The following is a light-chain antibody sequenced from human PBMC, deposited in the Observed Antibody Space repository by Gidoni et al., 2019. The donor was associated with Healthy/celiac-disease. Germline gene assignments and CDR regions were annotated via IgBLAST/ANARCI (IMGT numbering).Light chain of an antibody. CDR1: QSISSY. CDR3: QQSYSTLLT. V-gene: IGKV1-39*01. CDR2: AAS. Sequence: IQMTQPPSSLSASVGDRVTITCRASQSISSYLNWYQQKPGKAPKLLIYAASSLQSGVPSRFSGSGSGTDFTLTSSSLQPEDFATYYCQQSYSTLLTFGEXTKVEIK. J-gene: IGKJ4*01.